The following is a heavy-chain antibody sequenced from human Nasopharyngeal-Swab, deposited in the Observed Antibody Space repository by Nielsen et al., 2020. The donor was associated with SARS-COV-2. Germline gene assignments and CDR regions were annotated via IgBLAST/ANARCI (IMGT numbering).Heavy chain of an antibody. V-gene: IGHV3-74*01. Sequence: GESLKISCAASGFTFNNYWMHWVRQAPGKGLVWVSRIMTDGSGTTYADSVKGRFTISRDNAKNTLFLQMNSLRAEDTAVYYCAGDEVGGGMDVWGQGTTVTVSS. J-gene: IGHJ6*02. CDR1: GFTFNNYW. CDR3: AGDEVGGGMDV. D-gene: IGHD2-2*01. CDR2: IMTDGSGT.